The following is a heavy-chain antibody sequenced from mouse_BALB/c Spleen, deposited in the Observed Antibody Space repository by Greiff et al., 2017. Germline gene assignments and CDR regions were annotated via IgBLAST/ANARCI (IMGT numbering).Heavy chain of an antibody. Sequence: DVHLVESGGGLVKLGGSLKLSCAASGFTFSSYYMSWVRQTPEKRLELVAAINSNGGSTYYPDTVKGRFTISRDNAKNTLYLQMNSLKSEDTALYYCARRDGNYWYFDVWGAGTTVTVSS. V-gene: IGHV5-6-2*01. CDR1: GFTFSSYY. CDR3: ARRDGNYWYFDV. J-gene: IGHJ1*01. D-gene: IGHD2-1*01. CDR2: INSNGGST.